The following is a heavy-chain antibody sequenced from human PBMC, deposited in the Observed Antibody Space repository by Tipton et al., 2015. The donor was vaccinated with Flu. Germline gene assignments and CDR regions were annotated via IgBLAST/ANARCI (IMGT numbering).Heavy chain of an antibody. J-gene: IGHJ6*03. V-gene: IGHV1-69*01. CDR3: ARDRAPGLERVDYFYMAV. CDR2: VNPFFGPP. Sequence: QLVQSGAEVKKPGSSVKVSCKASGGTFDTYSITWVRQAPGQGLEWMGGVNPFFGPPKYAPKFQDRLTIDADDSTSTAYMELRGLTSDDTAVYFCARDRAPGLERVDYFYMAVWGNGTTVTVSS. D-gene: IGHD2-15*01. CDR1: GGTFDTYS.